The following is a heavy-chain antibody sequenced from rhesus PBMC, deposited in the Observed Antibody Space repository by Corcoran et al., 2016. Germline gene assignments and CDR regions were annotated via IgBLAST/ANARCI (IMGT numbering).Heavy chain of an antibody. V-gene: IGHV4-165*01. Sequence: QVQLQESGPGLVKPSGTLSLTFAVSGGPFSGYFLGWFRHPPGKGLEWIGYISGSSGSTDYNPSLKSRVTISTDTSKNQFSLKLNSVTAADTAVYYCARESYYSGSGYWGQGVLVTVSS. CDR2: ISGSSGST. D-gene: IGHD3-16*01. J-gene: IGHJ4*01. CDR3: ARESYYSGSGY. CDR1: GGPFSGYF.